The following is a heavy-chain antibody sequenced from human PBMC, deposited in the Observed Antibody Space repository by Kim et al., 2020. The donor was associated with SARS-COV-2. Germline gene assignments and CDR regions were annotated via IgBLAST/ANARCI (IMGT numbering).Heavy chain of an antibody. V-gene: IGHV1-2*04. CDR1: GYTFTGYY. CDR2: INPNSGGT. D-gene: IGHD2-15*01. CDR3: ACGEGRPAATLDY. Sequence: ASVKVSCKASGYTFTGYYMHWVRQAPGQGLEWMGWINPNSGGTNYAQKFQGWVTMTRDTSISTAYMELSRLRSDDTAVYYCACGEGRPAATLDYWGQGTLVTVSS. J-gene: IGHJ4*02.